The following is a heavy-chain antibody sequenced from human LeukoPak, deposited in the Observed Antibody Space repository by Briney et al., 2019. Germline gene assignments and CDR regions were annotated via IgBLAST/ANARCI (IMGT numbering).Heavy chain of an antibody. D-gene: IGHD6-13*01. V-gene: IGHV3-23*01. CDR1: GFTFSSYG. J-gene: IGHJ4*02. Sequence: GGSLRLSCAASGFTFSSYGMSWVRQAPGKGLEWVSAISGSGGSTYYADSVKGRFTISRDNAKNSLYLQMNSLRAEDTALYYCARYRIAAAGYYFDYWGQGTLVTVSS. CDR3: ARYRIAAAGYYFDY. CDR2: ISGSGGST.